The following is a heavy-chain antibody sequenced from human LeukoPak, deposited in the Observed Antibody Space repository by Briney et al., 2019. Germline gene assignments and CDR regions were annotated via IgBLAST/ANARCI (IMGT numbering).Heavy chain of an antibody. D-gene: IGHD3-10*01. CDR2: ISYDGSYK. V-gene: IGHV3-30*18. Sequence: GGSLRLSCAASGFTFSTYGMPWVRQAPGKGLEWVAVISYDGSYKYYAVSVKGRFTISRDNSKKTLYLQMNSLRPEDTAVYYCAKDRGSSLWALDYWGQGTLVTVSS. J-gene: IGHJ4*02. CDR3: AKDRGSSLWALDY. CDR1: GFTFSTYG.